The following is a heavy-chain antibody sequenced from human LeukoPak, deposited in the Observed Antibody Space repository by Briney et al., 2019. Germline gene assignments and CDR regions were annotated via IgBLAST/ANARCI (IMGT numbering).Heavy chain of an antibody. J-gene: IGHJ4*02. CDR2: IYYSGST. V-gene: IGHV4-59*08. CDR1: GGSISSYY. CDR3: ARVAGDCGGDCYSNYFDY. Sequence: SETLSLTCTVSGGSISSYYWSWIRQPPGKGLEWIGYIYYSGSTNYNPSLKSRVTISVDTSKNQFSLKLSSVTAADTAAYYCARVAGDCGGDCYSNYFDYWGQGTLVTVSS. D-gene: IGHD2-21*02.